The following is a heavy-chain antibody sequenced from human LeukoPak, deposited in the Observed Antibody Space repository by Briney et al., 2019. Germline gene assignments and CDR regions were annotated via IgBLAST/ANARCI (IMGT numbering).Heavy chain of an antibody. Sequence: PGRSLRLSCAASGFTFDDYAMHWVRQAPGKGLEWVSGISWNSGSIGYADSVKGRFTISRDNAKNSLYLQMNSLRAEDAALYYCAKDVSGSLDYWGQGTLVTVSS. CDR1: GFTFDDYA. J-gene: IGHJ4*02. D-gene: IGHD3-10*01. CDR3: AKDVSGSLDY. V-gene: IGHV3-9*01. CDR2: ISWNSGSI.